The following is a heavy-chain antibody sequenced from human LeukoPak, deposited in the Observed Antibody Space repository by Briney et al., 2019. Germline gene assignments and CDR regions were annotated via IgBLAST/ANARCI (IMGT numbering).Heavy chain of an antibody. Sequence: SVKVSCKASGYTFTSYYMHWVRQAPGQGLEWMGRIIPIFGTANYAQKFQGRVTITTDESTSTAYMELSSLRSEDTAVYYCARDLGIVVVITKGHAFDIWGQGTMVTVSS. CDR3: ARDLGIVVVITKGHAFDI. D-gene: IGHD3-22*01. CDR1: GYTFTSYY. V-gene: IGHV1-69*05. CDR2: IIPIFGTA. J-gene: IGHJ3*02.